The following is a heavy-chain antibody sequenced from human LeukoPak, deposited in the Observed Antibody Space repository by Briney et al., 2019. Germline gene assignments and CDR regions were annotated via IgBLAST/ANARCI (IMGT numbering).Heavy chain of an antibody. D-gene: IGHD6-13*01. V-gene: IGHV4-34*01. Sequence: PSETLSLTCAVYGGSFSGYYWSWIRQPPGKGLEWIGEINHSGGTNYNPSLKSRVTISVDTSKNQFSLKLSSVTAADTAVYYCARVPRYSSSWYRPYYFDYWGQGTLVTVSS. J-gene: IGHJ4*02. CDR3: ARVPRYSSSWYRPYYFDY. CDR2: INHSGGT. CDR1: GGSFSGYY.